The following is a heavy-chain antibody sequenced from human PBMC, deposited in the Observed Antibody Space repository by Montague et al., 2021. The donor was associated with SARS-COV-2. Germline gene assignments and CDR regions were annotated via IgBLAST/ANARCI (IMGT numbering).Heavy chain of an antibody. J-gene: IGHJ4*02. D-gene: IGHD3-9*01. Sequence: SETLSLTCAVYGGSFSGYYWSWIRQPPGKGLEWIGEINHSGSTNYNPSLKSRVTISVDTSKNQFSQKLSSVIAADTAVYYCARGLAELRYFDWYHYCFDYWGQGTLVTVSS. V-gene: IGHV4-34*01. CDR3: ARGLAELRYFDWYHYCFDY. CDR2: INHSGST. CDR1: GGSFSGYY.